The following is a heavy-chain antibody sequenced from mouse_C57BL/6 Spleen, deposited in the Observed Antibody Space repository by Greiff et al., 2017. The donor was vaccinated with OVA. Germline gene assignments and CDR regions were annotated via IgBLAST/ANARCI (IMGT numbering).Heavy chain of an antibody. V-gene: IGHV1-66*01. CDR2: IYPGSGNT. Sequence: QVQLKQSGPELVKPGASVKISCKASGYSFTSYYIHWVKQRPGQGLEWIGWIYPGSGNTKYNEKFKGKATLTADTSSSTAYMQLSSLTSEDSAVYYCARDDPYAMDYWGQGTSVTVSS. J-gene: IGHJ4*01. CDR3: ARDDPYAMDY. D-gene: IGHD2-12*01. CDR1: GYSFTSYY.